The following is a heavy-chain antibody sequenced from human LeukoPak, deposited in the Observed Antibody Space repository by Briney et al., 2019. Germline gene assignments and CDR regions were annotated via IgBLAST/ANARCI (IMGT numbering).Heavy chain of an antibody. J-gene: IGHJ4*02. Sequence: GASVKVSCKASGYTFTTYGITWVRQAPGQGLEWMGWISPYNGNTNYAQKLQGRVTMTTDTSTNTAYMDLRSLRSDDTAVYYCARAHRTDYFDYWGQGTLVTVSS. V-gene: IGHV1-18*01. CDR1: GYTFTTYG. CDR3: ARAHRTDYFDY. D-gene: IGHD1-14*01. CDR2: ISPYNGNT.